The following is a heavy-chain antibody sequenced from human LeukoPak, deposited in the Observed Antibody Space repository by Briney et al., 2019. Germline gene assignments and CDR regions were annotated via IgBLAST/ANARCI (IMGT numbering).Heavy chain of an antibody. Sequence: GGSLRLSCAAPGFTVSSNYMSWVRQAPGKGLEWVSVIYSGGSTYYADSAKGRFTISRDNSKNTLYLQMNSLRAEDTAVYYCAREVTGGSSSYYFDYWGQGTLVTVSS. D-gene: IGHD6-6*01. CDR3: AREVTGGSSSYYFDY. V-gene: IGHV3-66*01. CDR2: IYSGGST. CDR1: GFTVSSNY. J-gene: IGHJ4*02.